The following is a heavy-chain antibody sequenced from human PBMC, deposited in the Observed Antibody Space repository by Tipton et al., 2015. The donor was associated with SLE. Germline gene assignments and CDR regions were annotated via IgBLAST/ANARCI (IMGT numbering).Heavy chain of an antibody. J-gene: IGHJ3*02. CDR3: AKDMAAAGLDDAFDI. Sequence: SLRLSCAASGFTFDDYAMHWVRQAPGKGLEWVSLISWDGGSTYYADSVKGRFTISRDNSKNSLYLQMNSLRAEDTALYYCAKDMAAAGLDDAFDIWGQGTMVTASS. V-gene: IGHV3-43D*04. D-gene: IGHD6-13*01. CDR2: ISWDGGST. CDR1: GFTFDDYA.